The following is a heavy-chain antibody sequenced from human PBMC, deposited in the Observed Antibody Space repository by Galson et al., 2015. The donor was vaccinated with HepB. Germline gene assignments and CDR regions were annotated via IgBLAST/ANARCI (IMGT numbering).Heavy chain of an antibody. V-gene: IGHV1-2*06. CDR2: INPNSGGT. CDR3: ARDGDYYYDSSGHCDY. D-gene: IGHD3-22*01. J-gene: IGHJ4*02. Sequence: VKVSCKASGYTFTGYYMHWVRQAPGQGLEWMGRINPNSGGTNYAQKFQGRVTMTRDTSISTAYMELSRLRSDDTAVYYCARDGDYYYDSSGHCDYWGQGTLVTVSS. CDR1: GYTFTGYY.